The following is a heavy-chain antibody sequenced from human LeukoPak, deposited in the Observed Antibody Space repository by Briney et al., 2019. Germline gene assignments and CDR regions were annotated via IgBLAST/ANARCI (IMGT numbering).Heavy chain of an antibody. V-gene: IGHV1-8*01. CDR2: MNPNSGNT. CDR3: ATYSGRYMLDY. CDR1: GYTFTSYD. Sequence: GASVKVSCKASGYTFTSYDINWVRQATGQGREWMGWMNPNSGNTGYAQKFQGRVTMTRNTSISTACMGLSSLRSEYTAVYYCATYSGRYMLDYWGQRTLVAVSS. D-gene: IGHD1-26*01. J-gene: IGHJ4*02.